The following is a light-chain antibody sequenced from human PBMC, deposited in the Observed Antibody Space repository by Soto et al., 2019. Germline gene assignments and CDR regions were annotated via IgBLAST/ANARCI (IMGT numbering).Light chain of an antibody. CDR3: QQYNSYPWT. CDR2: DAS. CDR1: QSISSW. Sequence: DIQMTQSPSTLSASVGDRVTITCRASQSISSWLAWYQQKPGKAPKLLIYDASSLESGVPSRFSGSRSGTEFSLTISSLQPDDFATDYCQQYNSYPWTCGQGTKVDI. J-gene: IGKJ1*01. V-gene: IGKV1-5*01.